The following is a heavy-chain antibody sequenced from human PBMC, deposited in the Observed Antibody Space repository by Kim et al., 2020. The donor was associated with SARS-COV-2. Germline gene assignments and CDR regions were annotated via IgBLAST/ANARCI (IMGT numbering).Heavy chain of an antibody. CDR2: IYYSGST. J-gene: IGHJ5*02. CDR3: ARDFRQYSSGWSSPFDP. CDR1: GGSISSGGYY. V-gene: IGHV4-31*03. D-gene: IGHD6-19*01. Sequence: SETLSLTCTVSGGSISSGGYYWSWIRQHPGKGLEWIGYIYYSGSTYYNPSLMSRVTISVDTSKNQFSLKLSSVTAADTAVYYCARDFRQYSSGWSSPFDPWGQGTLVTVSS.